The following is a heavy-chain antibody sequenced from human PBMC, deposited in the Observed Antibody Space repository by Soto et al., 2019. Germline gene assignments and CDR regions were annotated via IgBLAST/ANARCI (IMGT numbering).Heavy chain of an antibody. CDR2: IWYDGSNK. D-gene: IGHD2-2*01. V-gene: IGHV3-33*01. CDR3: ARERGDIVVVPAAMSNDYYYYGMDV. Sequence: GGSLRLSCAASGFTFSSYGMHWVRQAPGKGLEWVAVIWYDGSNKYYADSVKGRFTISRDNSKNTLYLQMNSLRAEDTAVYYCARERGDIVVVPAAMSNDYYYYGMDVWGQGTTVTVSS. CDR1: GFTFSSYG. J-gene: IGHJ6*02.